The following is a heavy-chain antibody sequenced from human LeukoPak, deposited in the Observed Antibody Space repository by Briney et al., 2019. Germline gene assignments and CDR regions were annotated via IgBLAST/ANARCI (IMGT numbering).Heavy chain of an antibody. CDR2: ISGSGGST. J-gene: IGHJ4*02. CDR1: GFTFSSYA. CDR3: AKPHGIVVVTAILHFDY. D-gene: IGHD2-21*02. Sequence: PGRSLRLSCAASGFTFSSYAMSWVRQAPGKGLEWVSAISGSGGSTYYADSVKGRFTISRDNSKNTLYLQMNSLRAEDTAVYYCAKPHGIVVVTAILHFDYWGQGTLVTVSS. V-gene: IGHV3-23*01.